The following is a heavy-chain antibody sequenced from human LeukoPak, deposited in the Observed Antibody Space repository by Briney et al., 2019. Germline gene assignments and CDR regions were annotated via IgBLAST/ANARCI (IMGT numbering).Heavy chain of an antibody. V-gene: IGHV3-53*01. J-gene: IGHJ4*02. CDR1: GFTVSSNY. CDR2: IYSGGST. Sequence: GGSLRLSCAASGFTVSSNYMSWVRQAPGKGLEWVSLIYSGGSTFYADSVKGRFTISRDNSKNTLYLQMNSLRAEDTAVYYCARGHVLSGGYSSSWYALGGRAYYFDYWGQGTLVTVSS. CDR3: ARGHVLSGGYSSSWYALGGRAYYFDY. D-gene: IGHD6-13*01.